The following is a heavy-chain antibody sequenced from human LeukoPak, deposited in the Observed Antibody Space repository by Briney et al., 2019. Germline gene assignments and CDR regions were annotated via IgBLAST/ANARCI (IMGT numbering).Heavy chain of an antibody. D-gene: IGHD4-17*01. CDR2: INGDGSCT. J-gene: IGHJ3*02. Sequence: PAGSLTLSCDASGFIFKDYWWHWVRQAPGKGLVWVSRINGDGSCTSYADFVKGRFSISRDNAKNTVYLQMNSLRVEDTAVYYCAKVWAGTVTIRNAFDIWGQGTMVTVSS. CDR1: GFIFKDYW. CDR3: AKVWAGTVTIRNAFDI. V-gene: IGHV3-74*01.